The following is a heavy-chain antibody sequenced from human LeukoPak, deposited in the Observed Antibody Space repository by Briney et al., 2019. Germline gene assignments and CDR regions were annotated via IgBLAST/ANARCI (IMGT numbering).Heavy chain of an antibody. CDR1: GYTLSGHY. J-gene: IGHJ4*02. Sequence: ASVKVSCTASGYTLSGHYIYWVRQAPGLGLEWMAWLNPLTGATNYAQNFQGRVTVTGDTSISTVYMELNWLKYDDTAVYYCARVPRSSYDRNGNYFLDFWGQGTLVTVSS. V-gene: IGHV1-2*02. CDR3: ARVPRSSYDRNGNYFLDF. D-gene: IGHD3-22*01. CDR2: LNPLTGAT.